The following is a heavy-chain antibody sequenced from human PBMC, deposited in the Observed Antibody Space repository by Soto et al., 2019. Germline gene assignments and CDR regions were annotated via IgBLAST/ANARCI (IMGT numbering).Heavy chain of an antibody. V-gene: IGHV3-30*18. CDR3: AKRGGVVGGSEHPFFEY. CDR1: GFIFSNYG. J-gene: IGHJ4*02. CDR2: ISFDGKNR. D-gene: IGHD2-15*01. Sequence: QVQLVESGGGVVQPGKSLRLSCAASGFIFSNYGMHWVRQAPGKGLEWVALISFDGKNRNYADSVKGRFTIYIDNPKNTLYLEMNSLRPEDTAFYYCAKRGGVVGGSEHPFFEYWGQGTLVTVSS.